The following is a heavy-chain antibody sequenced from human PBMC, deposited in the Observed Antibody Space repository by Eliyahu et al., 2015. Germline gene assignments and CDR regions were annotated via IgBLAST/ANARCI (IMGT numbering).Heavy chain of an antibody. CDR1: GFTFXSYA. V-gene: IGHV3-30*04. Sequence: QVQLVESGGGVVQPGRSLRLSCAASGFTFXSYAMHWVRQAPGKGLQWVAVTSYDGSNKYYADSVKGRFTISRDNSKSTLYLQMDSLRSEDTAVYYCARGSSVLIQSCVDYWGQGTLVTVSS. J-gene: IGHJ4*02. CDR3: ARGSSVLIQSCVDY. D-gene: IGHD2-8*01. CDR2: TSYDGSNK.